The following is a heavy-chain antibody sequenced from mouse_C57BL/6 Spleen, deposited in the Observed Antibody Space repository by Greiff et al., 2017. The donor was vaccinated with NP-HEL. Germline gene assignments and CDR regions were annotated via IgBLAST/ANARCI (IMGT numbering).Heavy chain of an antibody. J-gene: IGHJ1*03. V-gene: IGHV1-19*01. CDR1: GYTFTDYY. CDR3: ARWDYDTWYFDV. Sequence: VQLKQSGPVLVKPGASVKMSCKASGYTFTDYYMNWVKQSHGKSLEWIGVINPYNGGTSYNQKFKGKATLTVDKSSSTAYMELNSLTSEDSAVYYCARWDYDTWYFDVWGTGTTVTVSS. D-gene: IGHD2-4*01. CDR2: INPYNGGT.